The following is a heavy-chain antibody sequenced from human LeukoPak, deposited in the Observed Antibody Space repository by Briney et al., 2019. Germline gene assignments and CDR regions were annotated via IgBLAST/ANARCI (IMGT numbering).Heavy chain of an antibody. Sequence: GGSLRLSCAASGFTFSDYYMSWIRQAPGKGLEWVSYISSSGTTIYYADSVKGRFTISRDNAKNSLYLQMNSLRAEDTAVYYCAKYPREYCSSTSCYDFYYYYYMDVWGKGTTVTISS. J-gene: IGHJ6*03. D-gene: IGHD2-2*01. CDR3: AKYPREYCSSTSCYDFYYYYYMDV. CDR1: GFTFSDYY. V-gene: IGHV3-11*01. CDR2: ISSSGTTI.